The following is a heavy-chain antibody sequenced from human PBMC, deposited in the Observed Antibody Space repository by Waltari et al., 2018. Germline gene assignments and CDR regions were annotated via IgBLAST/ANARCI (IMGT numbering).Heavy chain of an antibody. CDR1: GFTFSSYA. CDR2: ISGRVGST. Sequence: EVQLLESGGGLVQPGGSLRLSCAASGFTFSSYAMSWVRQAPGKGLEWVSAISGRVGSTIYAAPGKGRFTISRDKSKNTLYLQMNSLGAEDTAVYDGAKGAGGFLEGGGTIGYWGQGTLVTVSS. J-gene: IGHJ4*02. D-gene: IGHD3-3*01. CDR3: AKGAGGFLEGGGTIGY. V-gene: IGHV3-23*01.